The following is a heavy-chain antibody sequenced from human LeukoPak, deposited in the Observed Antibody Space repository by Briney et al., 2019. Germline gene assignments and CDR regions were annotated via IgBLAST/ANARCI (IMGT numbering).Heavy chain of an antibody. V-gene: IGHV4-39*07. D-gene: IGHD1-14*01. CDR3: ARYRRNRFDP. J-gene: IGHJ5*02. CDR1: GGSISSSSYY. CDR2: INHSGST. Sequence: PSETLPLTCTVSGGSISSSSYYWGWIRQPPGTGLEWIGEINHSGSTNYNPSLKSRVTISVDTSKNQFSLKLSSVTAADTAVYYCARYRRNRFDPWGQGTLVTVSS.